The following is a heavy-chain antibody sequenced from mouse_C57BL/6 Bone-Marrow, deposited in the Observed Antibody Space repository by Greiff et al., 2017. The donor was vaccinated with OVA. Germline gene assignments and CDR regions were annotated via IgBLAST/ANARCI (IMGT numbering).Heavy chain of an antibody. CDR3: TGPYSNYVAWFAY. D-gene: IGHD2-5*01. V-gene: IGHV6-6*01. J-gene: IGHJ3*01. CDR2: IRNKANNHAT. CDR1: GFTFSDAW. Sequence: EVHLVESGGGLVQPGGSMKLSCAASGFTFSDAWMDWVRQSPEKGLEWVAEIRNKANNHATYYAESVKGRFTISRDDSKSSVYLQMDSLRAEDTGIYYCTGPYSNYVAWFAYWGQGTLVTVSA.